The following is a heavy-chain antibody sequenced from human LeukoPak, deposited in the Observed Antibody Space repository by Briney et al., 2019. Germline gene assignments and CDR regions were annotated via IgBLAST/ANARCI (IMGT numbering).Heavy chain of an antibody. D-gene: IGHD5-24*01. CDR3: ARIVRSQEMATIKSNYFDY. CDR1: GGSISSYY. Sequence: SETLSLTCTVSGGSISSYYWSWIRQPPGKGLEWIGYIYYSGSTNYNPPLKSRVTISVDTSKNQFSLKLSSVTAADTAVYYCARIVRSQEMATIKSNYFDYWGQGTLVTVSS. CDR2: IYYSGST. J-gene: IGHJ4*02. V-gene: IGHV4-59*01.